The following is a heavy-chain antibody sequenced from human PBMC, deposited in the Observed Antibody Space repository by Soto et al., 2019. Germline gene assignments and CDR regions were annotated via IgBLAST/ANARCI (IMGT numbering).Heavy chain of an antibody. J-gene: IGHJ4*02. CDR2: IGWNTGNI. CDR3: AKARGCYRRADFAS. D-gene: IGHD1-26*01. Sequence: VQLVESGGASVQPGRSLRLSCAASGFNFDNFAMHWVRQAPGKGLEWVSGIGWNTGNIGYGDSVEGRFTISRDNAKKTLYLQMDSLRSEDTALYYCAKARGCYRRADFASWGQATLVTVS. V-gene: IGHV3-9*01. CDR1: GFNFDNFA.